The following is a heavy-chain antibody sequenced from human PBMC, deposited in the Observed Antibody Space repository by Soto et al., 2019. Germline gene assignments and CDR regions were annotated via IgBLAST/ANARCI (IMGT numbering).Heavy chain of an antibody. CDR3: ARAEYDYCISTSCLGYPSLRFDY. D-gene: IGHD2-2*01. CDR1: GYTFTGYY. CDR2: INPNSGGT. Sequence: ASVKVSCKASGYTFTGYYMHWMRQAPGQGLEWMGWINPNSGGTNYAQKFQGRVTMTRDTSISTAYMELSRLRSDDTAVYYCARAEYDYCISTSCLGYPSLRFDYWGQGTLVTVSS. J-gene: IGHJ4*02. V-gene: IGHV1-2*02.